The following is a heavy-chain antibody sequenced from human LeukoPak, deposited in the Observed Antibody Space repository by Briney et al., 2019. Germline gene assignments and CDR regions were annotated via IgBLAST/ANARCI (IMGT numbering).Heavy chain of an antibody. V-gene: IGHV3-23*01. Sequence: GGSLRLSCAASGFTFSSYAMSWVRQAPGKGLEWVSASSGRGGSTYYADSVKGRFTISRDNSKNTLYLQMNSLRAEDTAVYYCATRGIVVVPSAKRRAEYFQHWGQGTLVTVSS. CDR1: GFTFSSYA. CDR2: SSGRGGST. D-gene: IGHD2-2*01. J-gene: IGHJ1*01. CDR3: ATRGIVVVPSAKRRAEYFQH.